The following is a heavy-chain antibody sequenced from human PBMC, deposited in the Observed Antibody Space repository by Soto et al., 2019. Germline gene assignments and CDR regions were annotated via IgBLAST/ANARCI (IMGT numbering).Heavy chain of an antibody. CDR1: GFTFSSYS. V-gene: IGHV3-21*01. J-gene: IGHJ6*02. CDR2: ISSSSSYI. CDR3: ARDLTYYDFWSGYPTPNGMDV. Sequence: GSLSLSCAASGFTFSSYSMNWVRQAPGKGLEWVSSISSSSSYIYYADSVKGRFTISRDNAKNSLYLQMNSLRAEDTAVYYCARDLTYYDFWSGYPTPNGMDVWGQGTTVTVSS. D-gene: IGHD3-3*01.